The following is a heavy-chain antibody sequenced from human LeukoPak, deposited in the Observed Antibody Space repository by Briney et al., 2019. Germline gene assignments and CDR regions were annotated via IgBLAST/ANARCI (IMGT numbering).Heavy chain of an antibody. Sequence: PSETLSLTCTVSGGSISSYYWSWTRQPPGKGLEWIGYIYYSGSTNYNPSLKSRVTISVDTSKNQFSLKLSSVTAADTAVYYCARHRAARDYFDYWGQGTLVTVSS. J-gene: IGHJ4*02. D-gene: IGHD6-25*01. V-gene: IGHV4-59*08. CDR2: IYYSGST. CDR3: ARHRAARDYFDY. CDR1: GGSISSYY.